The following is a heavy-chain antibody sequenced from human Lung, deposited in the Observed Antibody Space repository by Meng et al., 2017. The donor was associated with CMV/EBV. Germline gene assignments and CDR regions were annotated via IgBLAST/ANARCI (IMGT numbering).Heavy chain of an antibody. CDR3: ARVTEYGGNCFDA. J-gene: IGHJ5*02. CDR1: GTSISTSNW. V-gene: IGHV4-4*02. D-gene: IGHD2/OR15-2a*01. Sequence: TLSLTXAVSGTSISTSNWWSWVRQPPGKGLEWIGEVYHSGYTNYNPSLKSRVTMSVDRSKNQFSLKLNSVTAADTAVYYCARVTEYGGNCFDAWGQGTXVTVSS. CDR2: VYHSGYT.